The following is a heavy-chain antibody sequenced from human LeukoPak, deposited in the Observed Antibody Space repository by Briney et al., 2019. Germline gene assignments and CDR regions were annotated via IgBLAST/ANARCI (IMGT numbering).Heavy chain of an antibody. Sequence: GGSLRLSGAVSAFTVSSNCMSWVHQAPGKGLEWISVIYSGGSTHYADSVKGRFTISRDNSKNTLYLQMNSLRAEDTAVYYCTRDPPRYYYDDSGYSYWGQGTLVTVSS. J-gene: IGHJ4*02. V-gene: IGHV3-53*01. CDR2: IYSGGST. CDR3: TRDPPRYYYDDSGYSY. CDR1: AFTVSSNC. D-gene: IGHD3-22*01.